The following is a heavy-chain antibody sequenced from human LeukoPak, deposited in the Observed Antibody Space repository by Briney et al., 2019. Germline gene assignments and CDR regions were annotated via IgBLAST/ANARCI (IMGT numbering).Heavy chain of an antibody. CDR2: IYTSGST. CDR3: ARDVLKYGFDY. CDR1: GDSFSIFY. V-gene: IGHV4-4*07. Sequence: SETLSLTCTVSGDSFSIFYWSWIRQPAGKGLEWIGSIYTSGSTTYNPSLKSRVTVSAAKSTNQSSLKRLSVTAADTAVYSCARDVLKYGFDYWGQGTPLTVSS. D-gene: IGHD4-17*01. J-gene: IGHJ4*02.